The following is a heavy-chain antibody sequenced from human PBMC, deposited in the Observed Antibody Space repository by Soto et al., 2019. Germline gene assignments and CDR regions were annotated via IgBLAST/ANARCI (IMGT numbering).Heavy chain of an antibody. CDR2: IKHDGSER. J-gene: IGHJ4*02. Sequence: EVQLVESGGGLVQPGGSLRLSCPASGFTFSNYWMSWVRQAPGKGLEWVANIKHDGSERYYVDSVKGRFTISRDNAKNSLYLQMYSLRVEDTXVYYCXTTNYSSGCSLYWGQGTLVTVSS. CDR3: XTTNYSSGCSLY. CDR1: GFTFSNYW. D-gene: IGHD6-19*01. V-gene: IGHV3-7*01.